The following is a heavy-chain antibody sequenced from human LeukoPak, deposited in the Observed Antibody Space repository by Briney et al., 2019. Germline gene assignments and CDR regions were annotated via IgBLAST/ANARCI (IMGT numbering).Heavy chain of an antibody. D-gene: IGHD6-13*01. CDR3: ARTRIAASGAYRY. CDR1: GGSFSGYY. Sequence: SQTLSLTCAVYGGSFSGYYWSWIRQPPAKGLEWIGEINHSGSTNYNPSLKSRVTISVDTSKNQLSLKLSSVTAADTAIYYCARTRIAASGAYRYWGQGTLVTVSS. J-gene: IGHJ4*02. CDR2: INHSGST. V-gene: IGHV4-34*01.